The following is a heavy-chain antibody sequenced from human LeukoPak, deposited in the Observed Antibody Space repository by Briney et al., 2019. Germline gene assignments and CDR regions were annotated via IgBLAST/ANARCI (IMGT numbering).Heavy chain of an antibody. CDR1: GGSVSRGGYY. J-gene: IGHJ4*02. D-gene: IGHD1-26*01. CDR3: ATADWESFYFDS. CDR2: TSYSEGT. Sequence: SETLSLTCTVSGGSVSRGGYYWNWIRQHPGKDLEWIGFTSYSEGTYYNPSLMSRITISVDRSQNQFSLKMRDVTAADTAVYFCATADWESFYFDSWGREPWSPSPQ. V-gene: IGHV4-31*03.